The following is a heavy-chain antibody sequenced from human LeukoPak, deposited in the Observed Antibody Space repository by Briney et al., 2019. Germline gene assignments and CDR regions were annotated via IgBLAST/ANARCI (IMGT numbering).Heavy chain of an antibody. CDR3: ARGFSGTRS. V-gene: IGHV3-64*02. CDR2: ISSDGGST. CDR1: GFSFGHVP. J-gene: IGHJ5*02. Sequence: GGSLRLSCAVSGFSFGHVPMHWVRQAPGKGLEYVSAISSDGGSTYYADSVKGRFTISRDNSKDTLYLQMGSLTAEDTAVYYCARGFSGTRSWGQGTLVTVSS. D-gene: IGHD6-25*01.